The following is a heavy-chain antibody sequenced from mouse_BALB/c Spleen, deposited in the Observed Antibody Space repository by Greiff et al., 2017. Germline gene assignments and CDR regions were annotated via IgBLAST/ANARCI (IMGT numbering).Heavy chain of an antibody. V-gene: IGHV1S29*02. Sequence: DVKLQESGPELVKPGASVKISCKASGYTFTDYNMHWVKQSHGKSLEWIGYIYPYNGGTGYNQKFKSKATLTVDNSSSTAYMELRSLTSEDSAVYYCAREHDGYPYAMDYWGQGTSVTVSS. CDR3: AREHDGYPYAMDY. D-gene: IGHD2-3*01. CDR2: IYPYNGGT. J-gene: IGHJ4*01. CDR1: GYTFTDYN.